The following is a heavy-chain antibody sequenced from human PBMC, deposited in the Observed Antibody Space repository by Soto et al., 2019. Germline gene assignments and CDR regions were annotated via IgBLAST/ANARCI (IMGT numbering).Heavy chain of an antibody. J-gene: IGHJ6*02. CDR3: VRQGIDYLHGLVDV. D-gene: IGHD4-17*01. CDR2: VYYTGDT. Sequence: QVQLQQSGPRLVKPSETLSLTCTVSSGPDRSHNWGWIRQPPGRGLEWIGYVYYTGDTAYNPSLRGRVAISADPDTNDISLTLNSVTAADTAVYYCVRQGIDYLHGLVDVWGQGTTVSVSS. CDR1: SGPDRSHN. V-gene: IGHV4-59*08.